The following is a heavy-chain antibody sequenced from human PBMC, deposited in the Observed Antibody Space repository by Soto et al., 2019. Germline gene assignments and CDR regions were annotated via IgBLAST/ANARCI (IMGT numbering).Heavy chain of an antibody. CDR2: IYSGGST. D-gene: IGHD6-19*01. J-gene: IGHJ6*03. CDR3: ARDRAVAGYYYYYYMDV. V-gene: IGHV3-53*04. CDR1: GFTVSSNY. Sequence: PGGSLRLSCAASGFTVSSNYMSWVRQAPGKGLEWVSVIYSGGSTYYADSVKGRFTISRHNSKNTLYLQMNSLRAEDTAVYYCARDRAVAGYYYYYYMDVWGKGTTVTVSS.